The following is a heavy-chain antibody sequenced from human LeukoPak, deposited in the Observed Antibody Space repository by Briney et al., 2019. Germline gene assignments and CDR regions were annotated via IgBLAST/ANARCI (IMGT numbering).Heavy chain of an antibody. J-gene: IGHJ5*02. D-gene: IGHD3-10*01. CDR3: AREIARSINSSGSQPRRWFDP. CDR1: GGSISSYY. V-gene: IGHV4-4*07. CDR2: IYTNVTT. Sequence: SETLSLTCTVSGGSISSYYWNWIRQPAGKGLEWIGRIYTNVTTNYNPSLKSRVTMSVDTSKNQFSLKLSSVTAADTAVYYCAREIARSINSSGSQPRRWFDPWGQGTLVTVSS.